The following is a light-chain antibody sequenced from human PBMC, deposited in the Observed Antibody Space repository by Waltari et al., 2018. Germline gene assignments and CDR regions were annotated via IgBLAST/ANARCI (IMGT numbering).Light chain of an antibody. CDR1: QSVTGNP. CDR3: QQYGSAPDT. V-gene: IGKV3-20*01. CDR2: GAS. Sequence: EIVLTQSPGTLSLSPGESATLSCRASQSVTGNPLAWYQQRPGQAPRLLIYGASSRATGIPDRFSGSGSGTDFTLTISRLEPEDFAVYYCQQYGSAPDTFGGGTKVEIK. J-gene: IGKJ4*01.